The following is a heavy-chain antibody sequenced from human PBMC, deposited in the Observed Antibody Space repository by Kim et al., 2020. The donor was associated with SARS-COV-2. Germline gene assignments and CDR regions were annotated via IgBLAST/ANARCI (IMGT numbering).Heavy chain of an antibody. D-gene: IGHD6-13*01. CDR2: INAGNGNT. J-gene: IGHJ4*02. V-gene: IGHV1-3*01. CDR3: ARAGYSSSWHFAY. Sequence: ASVKVSCKASGYTFTNYAIHWVRQAPGQRLEWMGWINAGNGNTEYSQKFQGRVTVTRDTSASTAYMELSSLRSEDTAVYYFARAGYSSSWHFAYWGQGTL. CDR1: GYTFTNYA.